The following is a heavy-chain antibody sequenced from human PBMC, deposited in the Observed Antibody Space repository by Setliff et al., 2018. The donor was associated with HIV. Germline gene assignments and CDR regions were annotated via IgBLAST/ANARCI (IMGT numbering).Heavy chain of an antibody. V-gene: IGHV3-23*01. Sequence: PGGSLRLSCAASGFTFSSYAMSWVRQAPGKGLEWVSAISGSGGSTYYADSVKGRFTISRDNSKNTLYLQMNSLRAEDTAVYYCAKDRGHNFWSGYSDYWGQGTLVTVSS. CDR2: ISGSGGST. D-gene: IGHD3-3*01. CDR1: GFTFSSYA. J-gene: IGHJ4*02. CDR3: AKDRGHNFWSGYSDY.